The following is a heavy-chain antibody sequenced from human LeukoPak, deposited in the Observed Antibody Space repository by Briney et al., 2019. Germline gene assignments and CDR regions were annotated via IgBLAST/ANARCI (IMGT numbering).Heavy chain of an antibody. D-gene: IGHD3-10*02. J-gene: IGHJ5*02. CDR2: IYTSGST. CDR3: ARMNSVRGVTP. CDR1: GGSISSYY. V-gene: IGHV4-4*07. Sequence: PSETLSLTCTVSGGSISSYYWSWIRQPAGKGLEWIGRIYTSGSTNYDPSLKSRVTMSVDTSKNQFSLELSSVTAADTAVYYCARMNSVRGVTPWGQGTLVTVSS.